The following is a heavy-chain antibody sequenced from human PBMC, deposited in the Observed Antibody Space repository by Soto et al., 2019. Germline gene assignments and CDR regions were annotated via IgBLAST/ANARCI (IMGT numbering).Heavy chain of an antibody. V-gene: IGHV4-59*08. Sequence: SETLSLTCTVSRGSISDSYWTWIRQPPGKRPEWIGYIRYTGSTSYNPSLRGRVTMSMDSSKNQFSLKLSSVTAADTAVYYCVKVAGGGLFDYWGPGNMVTVSS. J-gene: IGHJ4*02. D-gene: IGHD6-19*01. CDR1: RGSISDSY. CDR3: VKVAGGGLFDY. CDR2: IRYTGST.